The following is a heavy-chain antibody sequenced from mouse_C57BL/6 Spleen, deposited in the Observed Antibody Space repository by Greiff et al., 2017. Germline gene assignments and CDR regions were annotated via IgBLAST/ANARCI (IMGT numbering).Heavy chain of an antibody. D-gene: IGHD2-4*01. CDR2: ISNGGGST. V-gene: IGHV5-12*01. Sequence: EVKVVESGGGLVQPGGSLKLSCAASGFTFSDYYMYWVRQTPEKRLEWVAYISNGGGSTYYPDTVKGRFTISRDTAKNTLYLQMSRLKSEDTAMYYCASSIYYDYLYYAMDYWGQGTSVTVSS. CDR1: GFTFSDYY. CDR3: ASSIYYDYLYYAMDY. J-gene: IGHJ4*01.